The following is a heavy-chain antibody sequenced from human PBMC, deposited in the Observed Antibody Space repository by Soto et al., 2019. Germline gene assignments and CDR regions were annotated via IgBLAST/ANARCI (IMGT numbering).Heavy chain of an antibody. D-gene: IGHD5-18*01. CDR3: ARDLDTSMGYYYYYGMDV. Sequence: VGSLRLSCAASGFTFSSYGMHWVRQAPGKGLEWVAVIWHDGRNKYYADSVKGRFTISRDNFKNTLYLQMNSLRAEDTAVYYCARDLDTSMGYYYYYGMDVWGQGTTVTVSS. CDR1: GFTFSSYG. J-gene: IGHJ6*02. V-gene: IGHV3-33*01. CDR2: IWHDGRNK.